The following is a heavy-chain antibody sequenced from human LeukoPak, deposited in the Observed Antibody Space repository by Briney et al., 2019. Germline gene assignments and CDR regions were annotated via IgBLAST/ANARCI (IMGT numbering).Heavy chain of an antibody. D-gene: IGHD6-19*01. J-gene: IGHJ4*02. CDR3: ARGPRQQWLYYDYFDY. Sequence: SETLSLTCTVSGGSISSYYWSWVRQPAGKGLEWIGRIYTSGSTNYNPSLKSRVTMSVDTSKNQFSLKLSSVIDADTGVYCCARGPRQQWLYYDYFDYWGQGTLVTVSS. V-gene: IGHV4-4*07. CDR1: GGSISSYY. CDR2: IYTSGST.